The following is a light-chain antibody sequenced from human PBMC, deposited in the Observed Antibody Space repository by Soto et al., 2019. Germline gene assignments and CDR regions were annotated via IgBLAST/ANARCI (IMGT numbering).Light chain of an antibody. V-gene: IGKV4-1*01. CDR1: QSVLYSSNNKNY. Sequence: DIVMTQSPDSLAVSLGERATINCKSSQSVLYSSNNKNYLAWYQQKPGQPPKLLIYWASTRESGVPDRFSGSGSGTDFTLTISSLQAEDVAVYYCQPYYSTPRTFGQGTKV. CDR2: WAS. J-gene: IGKJ1*01. CDR3: QPYYSTPRT.